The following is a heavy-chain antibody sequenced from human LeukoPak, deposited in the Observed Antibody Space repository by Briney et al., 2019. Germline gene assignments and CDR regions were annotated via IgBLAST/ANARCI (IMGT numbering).Heavy chain of an antibody. CDR3: ARSPTVTYPEYYFDY. CDR1: GGSFSGYY. V-gene: IGHV4-31*11. D-gene: IGHD4-17*01. Sequence: PSETLSLTCAVYGGSFSGYYWSWIRQHPGKGLEWIGYIYYSGSTYYNPSLKSRVTISVDTSKNQFSLKLSSVTAADTAVYYCARSPTVTYPEYYFDYWGQGTLVTVSS. CDR2: IYYSGST. J-gene: IGHJ4*02.